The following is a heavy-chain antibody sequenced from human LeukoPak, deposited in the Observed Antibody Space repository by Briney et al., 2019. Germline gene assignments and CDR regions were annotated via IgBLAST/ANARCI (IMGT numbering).Heavy chain of an antibody. CDR2: IRYDGSDK. D-gene: IGHD2-2*01. V-gene: IGHV3-30*02. J-gene: IGHJ4*02. CDR1: GFSFGSYG. CDR3: AKDLSPAAQYYFDY. Sequence: PGGSLRLSCTASGFSFGSYGMHWVRQAPGKGLEWVAFIRYDGSDKYYADSVKGRFTISRDNSKNTLYLQMNSLRAEDTAVYYCAKDLSPAAQYYFDYWGQGTLVTVSS.